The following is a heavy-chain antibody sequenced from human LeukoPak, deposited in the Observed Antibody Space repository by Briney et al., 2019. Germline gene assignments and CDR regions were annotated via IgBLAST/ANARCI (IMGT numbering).Heavy chain of an antibody. Sequence: GGSLRLSCAASGFTFIDYAMSWARQAPGKGLEWVSTSSSGSGRTYYADSVKGRFTISRDNSKNTLYLQMNNLRADDSALYYCAKDFPGSTNYSFDNWGLGTLVTVSS. D-gene: IGHD1-1*01. CDR3: AKDFPGSTNYSFDN. CDR2: SSSGSGRT. V-gene: IGHV3-23*01. J-gene: IGHJ4*02. CDR1: GFTFIDYA.